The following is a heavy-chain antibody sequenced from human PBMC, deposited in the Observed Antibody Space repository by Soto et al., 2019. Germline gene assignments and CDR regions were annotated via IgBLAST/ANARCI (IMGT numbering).Heavy chain of an antibody. V-gene: IGHV3-53*01. CDR2: IYSGGST. Sequence: GGSLRLSCAASGFTVSSNYMSWVRQAPGKGLEWVSVIYSGGSTYYADSVKGRFTISRDNSKNTLYLQMNSLRAEDTAVYYCASHLPGYCSSTSCYYEDWGQGTLVTVSS. CDR3: ASHLPGYCSSTSCYYED. J-gene: IGHJ4*02. D-gene: IGHD2-2*01. CDR1: GFTVSSNY.